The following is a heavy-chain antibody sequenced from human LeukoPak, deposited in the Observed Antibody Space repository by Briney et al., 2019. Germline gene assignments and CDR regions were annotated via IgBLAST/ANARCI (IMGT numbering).Heavy chain of an antibody. J-gene: IGHJ4*02. V-gene: IGHV4-4*07. Sequence: PSETLSLTCTVSGGSISSYYWSWIRQPAGKGLEWIGRIYTSGSTNYNPSLKSRVTISVDTSKNQFSLKLSSVTAADTAVYYCARQALLWFGELSYFDYWGQGTLVTVSS. D-gene: IGHD3-10*01. CDR1: GGSISSYY. CDR3: ARQALLWFGELSYFDY. CDR2: IYTSGST.